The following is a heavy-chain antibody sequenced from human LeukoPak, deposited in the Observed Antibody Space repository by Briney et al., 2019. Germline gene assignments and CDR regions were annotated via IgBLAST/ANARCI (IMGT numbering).Heavy chain of an antibody. CDR2: ISYDGSNK. J-gene: IGHJ4*02. CDR1: GFTFSSYA. CDR3: ARGLDY. Sequence: PGRSLRLSCAASGFTFSSYAMHWVRQAPGKGLEWVAVISYDGSNKYYADSVKGRFTISRDNAKNSLYLQMNSLRAEDTAVYYCARGLDYWGQGTPVTVSS. V-gene: IGHV3-30*04.